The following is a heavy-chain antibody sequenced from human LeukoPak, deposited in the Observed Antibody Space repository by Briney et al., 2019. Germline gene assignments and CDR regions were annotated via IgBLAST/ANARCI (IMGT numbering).Heavy chain of an antibody. J-gene: IGHJ4*02. CDR3: ARERGRGRDSPWFDY. CDR1: GFIVSGDF. V-gene: IGHV3-53*01. Sequence: GGSLRLSCAASGFIVSGDFMSWVRQAPGKGLEWVSVIYSGGSTYYADSVKGRFTISRDNSKNTLDLQMTGLRAEDTAVYYCARERGRGRDSPWFDYWGQGTLVTVSS. CDR2: IYSGGST. D-gene: IGHD1-26*01.